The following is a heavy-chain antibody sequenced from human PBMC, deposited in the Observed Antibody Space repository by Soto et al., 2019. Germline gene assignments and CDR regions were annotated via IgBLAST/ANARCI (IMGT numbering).Heavy chain of an antibody. CDR3: VKDEGIEAMDV. D-gene: IGHD3-3*02. J-gene: IGHJ6*02. CDR2: ITSSGSYV. CDR1: GFTFSRNT. Sequence: GGSLRLSCVPSGFTFSRNTMNWVRQAPGKGLEWVASITSSGSYVYYADSVKGRFSASRDNAKNSLSLQMDSLRPDDTAIYFCVKDEGIEAMDVWGQGTTVTVSS. V-gene: IGHV3-21*01.